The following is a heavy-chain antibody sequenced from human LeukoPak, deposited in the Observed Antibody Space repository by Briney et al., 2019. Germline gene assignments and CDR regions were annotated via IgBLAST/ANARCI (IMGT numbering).Heavy chain of an antibody. J-gene: IGHJ5*02. CDR2: INPNSGGT. D-gene: IGHD2-15*01. CDR1: GYTFTGYY. Sequence: ASVKVSCKASGYTFTGYYMHWVRQAPGQGLEWMGWINPNSGGTNYAQKFQGWVTMTRDTSISTAYMELSRLRSDDTAVYYCARGSIVVVVAALYNWFDPWGQGTLVTVPS. CDR3: ARGSIVVVVAALYNWFDP. V-gene: IGHV1-2*04.